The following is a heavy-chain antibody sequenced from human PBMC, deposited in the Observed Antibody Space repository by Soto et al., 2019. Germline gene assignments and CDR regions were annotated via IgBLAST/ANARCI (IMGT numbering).Heavy chain of an antibody. J-gene: IGHJ6*02. CDR1: GFIVSYNY. Sequence: EVQLVESGGGLVQPGGSLRLSCAASGFIVSYNYMCWVRQAPGKGLEWVSVIYSGGSTYYADSVKGRFTISRDYSKNTLYLQMNSLRAEDTSVYYCVRGAYKPYYAMDVWGQGTTVTVSS. CDR2: IYSGGST. D-gene: IGHD1-1*01. CDR3: VRGAYKPYYAMDV. V-gene: IGHV3-66*01.